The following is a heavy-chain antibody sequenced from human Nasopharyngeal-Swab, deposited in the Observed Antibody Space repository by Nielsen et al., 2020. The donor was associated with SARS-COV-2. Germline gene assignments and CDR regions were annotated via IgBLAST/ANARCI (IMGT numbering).Heavy chain of an antibody. CDR3: AKRGVQDAFDI. CDR1: GYILTSYA. D-gene: IGHD3-10*01. V-gene: IGHV1-3*01. CDR2: INAGNGNT. Sequence: VTVSLQALGYILTSYAMDWVRQAPGQRLEWMGWINAGNGNTKYSQKFQSRVTITRDTSASTAYMELSSLRSEDTAVYYCAKRGVQDAFDIWGQGTMVTVSS. J-gene: IGHJ3*02.